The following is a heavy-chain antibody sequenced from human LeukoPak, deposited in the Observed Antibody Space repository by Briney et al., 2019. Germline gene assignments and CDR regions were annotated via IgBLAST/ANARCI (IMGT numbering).Heavy chain of an antibody. D-gene: IGHD7-27*01. CDR3: ARDLAWGAFDY. CDR2: VSPPGGGT. J-gene: IGHJ4*02. Sequence: GGSLRLSCAASGFTLNDYYMSWIRQAPGKGLEWLSGVSPPGGGTYYADSVKGRFTISRDDSKNTLSLQMNSLRVEDTAVYHCARDLAWGAFDYWGQGTLVTVSS. CDR1: GFTLNDYY. V-gene: IGHV3-23*01.